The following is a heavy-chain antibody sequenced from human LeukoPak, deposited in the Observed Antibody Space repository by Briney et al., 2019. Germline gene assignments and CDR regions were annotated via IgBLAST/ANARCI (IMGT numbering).Heavy chain of an antibody. Sequence: GGSLRLSCAASGFTFSSYAMSGVRQAPGKGLEWVSAISGSGGSTYYADSVKGRFTISRDNSKNTLYLQMNSLRAEDTAVYYCAKERNLEIAVAGTIFDCWGQGTLVTVSS. D-gene: IGHD6-19*01. V-gene: IGHV3-23*01. CDR3: AKERNLEIAVAGTIFDC. CDR2: ISGSGGST. J-gene: IGHJ4*02. CDR1: GFTFSSYA.